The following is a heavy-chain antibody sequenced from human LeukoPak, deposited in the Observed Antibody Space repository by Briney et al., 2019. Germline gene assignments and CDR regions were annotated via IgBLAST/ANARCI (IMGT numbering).Heavy chain of an antibody. J-gene: IGHJ4*02. CDR1: GFTFDDYA. Sequence: GGSLRLSCAASGFTFDDYAMHWVRQAPGKGLEWVSGISWNSGSIGYADSVKGRFTISRDNSKNTLYLQMNSLRAEDTAVYYCARGDYGDSFDYWGQGTLVTVSS. D-gene: IGHD4-17*01. CDR2: ISWNSGSI. V-gene: IGHV3-9*01. CDR3: ARGDYGDSFDY.